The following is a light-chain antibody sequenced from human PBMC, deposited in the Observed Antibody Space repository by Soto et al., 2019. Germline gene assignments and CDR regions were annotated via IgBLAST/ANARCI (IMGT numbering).Light chain of an antibody. Sequence: EIVLSQYPGTLSLSPGERATLSCRASQSVSSSYLAWYQQKPGQAPRLLIYGASSRATGIPDRFSGSGSGTDFTLTISSLEPEDFAVYYCQQYGSSPFTFGPGTKVDIK. CDR2: GAS. J-gene: IGKJ3*01. V-gene: IGKV3-20*01. CDR1: QSVSSSY. CDR3: QQYGSSPFT.